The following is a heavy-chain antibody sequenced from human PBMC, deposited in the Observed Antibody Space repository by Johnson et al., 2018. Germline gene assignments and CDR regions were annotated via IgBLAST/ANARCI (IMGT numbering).Heavy chain of an antibody. D-gene: IGHD1-7*01. CDR3: AGDITGTRGWDAFNI. J-gene: IGHJ3*02. V-gene: IGHV3-11*01. Sequence: QVQLVQSGGGLVKPGGSLRLSCAASGFMFSDYHMSWNRQAPGKGLEWVSYIRSSGSTIYYADSVKGRFTISRDNAKNSLYLQMNSLRAEDTAVYYHAGDITGTRGWDAFNIWGQGTMVTVSS. CDR1: GFMFSDYH. CDR2: IRSSGSTI.